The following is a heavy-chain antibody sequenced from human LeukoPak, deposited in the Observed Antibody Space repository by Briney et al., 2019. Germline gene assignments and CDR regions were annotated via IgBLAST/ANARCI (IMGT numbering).Heavy chain of an antibody. CDR3: ARVSGLGMNEYYQH. J-gene: IGHJ1*01. V-gene: IGHV3-74*01. D-gene: IGHD3-10*01. Sequence: LSGGSLRLSCEASGLTFSNSSMHWVRQAPGKGLVWVSRINNEGTTISYADSVKGRFTISRDNAKNTLYLQMNSLRAEDTAVYYCARVSGLGMNEYYQHWGQGTLVTVAS. CDR2: INNEGTTI. CDR1: GLTFSNSS.